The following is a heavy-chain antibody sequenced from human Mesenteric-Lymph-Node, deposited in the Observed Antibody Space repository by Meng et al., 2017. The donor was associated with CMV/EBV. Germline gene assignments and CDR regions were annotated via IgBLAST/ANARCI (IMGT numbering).Heavy chain of an antibody. V-gene: IGHV3-23*01. J-gene: IGHJ3*02. Sequence: GESLKISCAASGFTFSSYAMSWVRQAPGKGLEWVSAISGSGGSTYYADSVKGRFTISRDNSKNKLYLQMNSLRAEDTAVYYCAKFYCGGDCYPVIDAFDIWGQGTMVTVSS. CDR3: AKFYCGGDCYPVIDAFDI. D-gene: IGHD2-21*01. CDR2: ISGSGGST. CDR1: GFTFSSYA.